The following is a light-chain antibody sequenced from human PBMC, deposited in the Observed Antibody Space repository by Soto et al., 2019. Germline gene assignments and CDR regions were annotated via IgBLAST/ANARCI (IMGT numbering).Light chain of an antibody. CDR1: QSVSSK. J-gene: IGKJ5*01. Sequence: VMTQSPATLAVSPGERATLSCRASQSVSSKLAWYQQKPGQAPRLLIYAAFVRATGIPDRFSGSGSGTDFSLTIRGLKPEDFAVYYCQQYRRSPNTFGQGTRLENK. CDR3: QQYRRSPNT. CDR2: AAF. V-gene: IGKV3-20*01.